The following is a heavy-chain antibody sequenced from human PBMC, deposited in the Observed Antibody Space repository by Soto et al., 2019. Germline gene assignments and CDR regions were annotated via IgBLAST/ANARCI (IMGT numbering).Heavy chain of an antibody. CDR3: ATSSDWSPLLDY. V-gene: IGHV1-2*02. CDR2: INNGGGT. J-gene: IGHJ4*02. CDR1: QYTFTNFY. Sequence: SVKVACKASQYTFTNFYLHWVRQAPGQRPEWMGWINNGGGTIYSQKFQGRLTMTRDTSITTAYMELSRLSSDDTAFYYCATSSDWSPLLDYWGQGTLVTVSS. D-gene: IGHD6-19*01.